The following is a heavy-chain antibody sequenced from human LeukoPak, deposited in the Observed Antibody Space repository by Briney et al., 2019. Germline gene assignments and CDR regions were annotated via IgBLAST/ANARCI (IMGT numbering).Heavy chain of an antibody. CDR2: INHSGST. D-gene: IGHD5-24*01. Sequence: PSETLSLTCAVYGGSFSGYYWSWIRQPPGKGLEWIGEINHSGSTNYNPSLKSRVTISVDTSKNQFSLKLSSVTAADTAVYYCARRVIYGYIGYWGQGTLVTVSS. CDR3: ARRVIYGYIGY. V-gene: IGHV4-34*01. CDR1: GGSFSGYY. J-gene: IGHJ4*02.